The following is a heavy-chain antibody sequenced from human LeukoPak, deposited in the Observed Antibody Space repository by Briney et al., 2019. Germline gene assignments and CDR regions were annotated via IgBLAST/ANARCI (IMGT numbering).Heavy chain of an antibody. Sequence: GGSLRLSCAASGFTFSSYSMNWVRQAPGKGLEWGSSISSSSSYIYYADSVKGRFTISRDNAKNSLYLQMNSLRAGDTAVYYCARDRDGYNPGDWGQGTLVTVSS. D-gene: IGHD5-24*01. CDR1: GFTFSSYS. J-gene: IGHJ4*02. V-gene: IGHV3-21*01. CDR3: ARDRDGYNPGD. CDR2: ISSSSSYI.